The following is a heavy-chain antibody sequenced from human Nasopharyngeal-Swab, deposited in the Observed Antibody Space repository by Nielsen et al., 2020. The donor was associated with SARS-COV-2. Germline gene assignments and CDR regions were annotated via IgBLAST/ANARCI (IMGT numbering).Heavy chain of an antibody. CDR2: INTNTGSP. V-gene: IGHV7-4-1*02. CDR3: ARVNVVYYYYYGMDV. Sequence: WVRQAPGQGLEWMGWINTNTGSPTYAQGFTGRFVFSLDTSVSTAYLQISSLKAEDTAVYYCARVNVVYYYYYGMDVWGQGTTVTVSS. J-gene: IGHJ6*02. D-gene: IGHD2-15*01.